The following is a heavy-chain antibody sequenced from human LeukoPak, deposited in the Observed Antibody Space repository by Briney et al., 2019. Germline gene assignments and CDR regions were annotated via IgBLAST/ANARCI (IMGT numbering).Heavy chain of an antibody. D-gene: IGHD2-21*01. CDR3: ARVTWPCGGDCYYLAFDI. CDR1: GFTLSSYS. J-gene: IGHJ3*02. V-gene: IGHV3-21*01. CDR2: ISSSSSYI. Sequence: GGSLRLSCAASGFTLSSYSMNWVRQAPGKGLEWGSSISSSSSYIYYADSVKGRFTISSDNAKNSLYLQMSSLRAEDTAVYYCARVTWPCGGDCYYLAFDIWGQGTMVTVSS.